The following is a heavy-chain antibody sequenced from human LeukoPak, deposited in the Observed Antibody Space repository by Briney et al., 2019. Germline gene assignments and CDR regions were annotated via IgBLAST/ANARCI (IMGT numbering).Heavy chain of an antibody. CDR1: GFSFSNYD. J-gene: IGHJ4*02. D-gene: IGHD5-18*01. CDR3: ARSPHEDTAMDLLFDY. CDR2: IWYDGSNK. Sequence: PGRSLRLSCAASGFSFSNYDMHWVGQAPGKGLEWVAVIWYDGSNKYYADSVKGRFTISRDNSKNTLYLQMNSLRAEDTAVYYCARSPHEDTAMDLLFDYWGQGTLVTVSS. V-gene: IGHV3-33*01.